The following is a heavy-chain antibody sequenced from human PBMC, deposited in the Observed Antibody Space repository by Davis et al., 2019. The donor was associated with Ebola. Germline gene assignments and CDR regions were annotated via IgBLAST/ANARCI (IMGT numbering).Heavy chain of an antibody. D-gene: IGHD1-26*01. V-gene: IGHV4-39*07. CDR2: IYYSGST. Sequence: SETLSLTCTVSGGSISSSSYYWGWIRQPPGKGLEWIGSIYYSGSTYYNPSLKSRVTISVDTSKNQFSLKLSSVTAADTAVYYCARGGTYPYYYDHWGQGTPVTVSS. CDR3: ARGGTYPYYYDH. CDR1: GGSISSSSYY. J-gene: IGHJ4*02.